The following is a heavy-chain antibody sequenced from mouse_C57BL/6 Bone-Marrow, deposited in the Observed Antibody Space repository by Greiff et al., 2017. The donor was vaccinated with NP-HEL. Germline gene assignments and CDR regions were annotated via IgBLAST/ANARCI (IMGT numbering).Heavy chain of an antibody. CDR3: AREEVLRSYYYAMDY. CDR1: GYTFTSYW. D-gene: IGHD1-1*01. V-gene: IGHV1-69*01. J-gene: IGHJ4*01. Sequence: VQLQQPGAELVMPGASVKLSCKASGYTFTSYWMHWVKQRPGQGLEWIGEIDPSDSYTNYNQKFKGKSTLTVDKSSSTAYMQLSSLTSEDSAVYYCAREEVLRSYYYAMDYWGQGTSVTVSS. CDR2: IDPSDSYT.